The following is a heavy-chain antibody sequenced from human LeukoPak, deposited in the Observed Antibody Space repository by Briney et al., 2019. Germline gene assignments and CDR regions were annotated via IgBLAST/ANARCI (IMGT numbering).Heavy chain of an antibody. CDR1: EYSLSDLS. CDR3: ATDRVYRSSGRSWGFFDY. CDR2: FDSENNKM. V-gene: IGHV1-24*01. Sequence: ASLKVSCKISEYSLSDLSIHWVREAPGEGLEWMGGFDSENNKMVYSQKIQGRVTMTEDTSADTAYMELTSLRSEDTAVYFCATDRVYRSSGRSWGFFDYWGQGTLVIVSS. D-gene: IGHD6-19*01. J-gene: IGHJ4*02.